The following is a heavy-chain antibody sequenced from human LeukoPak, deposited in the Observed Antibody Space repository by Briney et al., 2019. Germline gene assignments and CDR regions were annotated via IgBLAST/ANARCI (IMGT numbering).Heavy chain of an antibody. CDR1: GGSISSYY. J-gene: IGHJ6*03. V-gene: IGHV4-4*07. CDR3: ARTYGDYVWSYYYYYMDV. Sequence: SETLSLTCTVSGGSISSYYWSWIRQPAGKGLEWIGRIYTSGSTNYNPSLKSRVTMSVDTSKNQFSLKLSSVTAADTAVYYCARTYGDYVWSYYYYYMDVWGKGTTVTISS. D-gene: IGHD4-17*01. CDR2: IYTSGST.